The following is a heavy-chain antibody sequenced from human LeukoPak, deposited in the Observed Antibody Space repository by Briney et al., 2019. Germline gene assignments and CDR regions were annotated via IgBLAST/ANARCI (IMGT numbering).Heavy chain of an antibody. D-gene: IGHD3-3*01. Sequence: ASVKVSCKASGYTFTGYYMQWVRQAPRQGLVWMGWINPNSGGTKYAQKCQGRVTMTRDSSISTAYMELNRLRSDDTAVYYCARGSITIFGVVPTLFDSWGEGTLVTVSS. CDR2: INPNSGGT. CDR1: GYTFTGYY. CDR3: ARGSITIFGVVPTLFDS. V-gene: IGHV1-2*02. J-gene: IGHJ5*01.